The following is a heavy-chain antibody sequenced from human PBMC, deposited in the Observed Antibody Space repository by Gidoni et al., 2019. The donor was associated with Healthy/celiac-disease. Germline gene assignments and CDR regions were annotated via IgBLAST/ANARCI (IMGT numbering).Heavy chain of an antibody. V-gene: IGHV1-69*01. D-gene: IGHD3-22*01. CDR2: IIPIFGTA. J-gene: IGHJ4*02. Sequence: QVQLVQSGAEVKKPGSSVKVSCKASGGTFSSYAISWVRKAPGQGLEWMGGIIPIFGTANYAQKFQGRVTITADESTSTAYMELSSLRSEDTAVYYCARARGDYDSSGYYRHSEFDYWGQGTLVTVSS. CDR3: ARARGDYDSSGYYRHSEFDY. CDR1: GGTFSSYA.